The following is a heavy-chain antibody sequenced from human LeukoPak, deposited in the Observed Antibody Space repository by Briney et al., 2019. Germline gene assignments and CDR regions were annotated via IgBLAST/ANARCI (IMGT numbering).Heavy chain of an antibody. CDR3: ARDLGYCSSTSCLNWFDT. Sequence: SSQTLSLTCTVSGGSISSGSYYWSWIRQPAGKGLEWIGRIYTSGSTNYNPSLKSRVTISVDTSKNQFSLKLSSVTAADTAVYYCARDLGYCSSTSCLNWFDTWGQGTLVTVSS. J-gene: IGHJ5*02. V-gene: IGHV4-61*02. D-gene: IGHD2-2*01. CDR1: GGSISSGSYY. CDR2: IYTSGST.